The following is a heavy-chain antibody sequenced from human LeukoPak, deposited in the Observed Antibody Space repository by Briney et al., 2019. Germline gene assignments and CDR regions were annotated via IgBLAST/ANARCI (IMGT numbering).Heavy chain of an antibody. CDR1: GGSINSYH. J-gene: IGHJ5*02. D-gene: IGHD2-15*01. V-gene: IGHV4-59*01. CDR2: ISDSGST. CDR3: ARELGYCSGGTCYGFDP. Sequence: SETLSLTCTVSGGSINSYHWSWIRQPPGKGLEWIGYISDSGSTNYNPSLKSRVTISVDTSKNQFSLKLSSVTAADTAVYYCARELGYCSGGTCYGFDPWGQGTLVTVSS.